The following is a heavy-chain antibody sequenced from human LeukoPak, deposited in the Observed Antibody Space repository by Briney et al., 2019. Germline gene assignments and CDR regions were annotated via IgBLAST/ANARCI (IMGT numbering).Heavy chain of an antibody. CDR3: ARPPYGGVDY. Sequence: PGGSLRLSCAASGFSVSSNHMSWVRQAPGKGLEWVSVIYSGGSIYYADSVKGRFTISRDKSKNTLYLQMNSLRAEDTAVYYCARPPYGGVDYWGQGTLVTVSS. CDR1: GFSVSSNH. V-gene: IGHV3-66*04. J-gene: IGHJ4*02. CDR2: IYSGGSI. D-gene: IGHD4-23*01.